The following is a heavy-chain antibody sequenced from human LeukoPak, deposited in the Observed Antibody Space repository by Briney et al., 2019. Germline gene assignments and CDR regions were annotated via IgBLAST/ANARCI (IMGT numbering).Heavy chain of an antibody. CDR1: GFTFSSYA. V-gene: IGHV3-23*01. D-gene: IGHD4-11*01. J-gene: IGHJ4*02. CDR2: ISGGGGRT. Sequence: GGSLRLSCAASGFTFSSYAMSWVRQAPGKGLEWVSVISGGGGRTYYTDSVKGRFTISRDNSKNTLYLQLNSLRAEDTAMYYCVKDQVKDYSNYFDFWGQGTLVTVSS. CDR3: VKDQVKDYSNYFDF.